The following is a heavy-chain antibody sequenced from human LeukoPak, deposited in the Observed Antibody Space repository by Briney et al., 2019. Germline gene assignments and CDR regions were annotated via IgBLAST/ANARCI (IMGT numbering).Heavy chain of an antibody. D-gene: IGHD3-10*01. V-gene: IGHV3-23*01. Sequence: PGGSLRHSCTASGFTFGDYAMSWVRQAPGKGLEWVSAISGSGGSTYYADSVEGRFTISRDNSKNTLYLQMNSLRAEDTAVYYCANDLWFGELLGGWGQGTLVTVSS. CDR1: GFTFGDYA. CDR2: ISGSGGST. J-gene: IGHJ4*02. CDR3: ANDLWFGELLGG.